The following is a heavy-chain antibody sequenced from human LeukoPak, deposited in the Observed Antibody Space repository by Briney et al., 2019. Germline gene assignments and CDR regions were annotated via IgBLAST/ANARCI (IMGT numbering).Heavy chain of an antibody. Sequence: SSETLSLTCTVSGGFISNYYWSWIRQPAGKGLEWIGRIYTSGSTNYNSSLKSRVTISVDTSKNQFSLKLSSVTAADTAVYYCASLRERSYYARGFDYWGQGTLVTVSS. J-gene: IGHJ4*02. CDR2: IYTSGST. CDR3: ASLRERSYYARGFDY. V-gene: IGHV4-4*07. CDR1: GGFISNYY. D-gene: IGHD1-26*01.